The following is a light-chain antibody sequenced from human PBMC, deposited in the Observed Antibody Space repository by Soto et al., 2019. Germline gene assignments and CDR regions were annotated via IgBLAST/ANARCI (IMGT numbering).Light chain of an antibody. CDR2: AAS. CDR3: QQLNSYPIT. CDR1: QGISSY. V-gene: IGKV1-9*01. Sequence: DIQLTQSPSFLSASVLDIVNITLLASQGISSYLAWYQQKPGKAPKLLIYAASTLQSGVPSRFSGSGSGTEFTLTISSLQPEDFATYYCQQLNSYPITFGQGTRLEI. J-gene: IGKJ5*01.